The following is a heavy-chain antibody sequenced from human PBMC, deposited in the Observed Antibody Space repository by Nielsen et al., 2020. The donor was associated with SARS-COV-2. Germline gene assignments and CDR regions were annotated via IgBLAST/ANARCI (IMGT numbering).Heavy chain of an antibody. CDR2: IYYSGST. D-gene: IGHD3-16*02. CDR3: ARDTLFTDYVWGSYR. V-gene: IGHV4-31*03. CDR1: GASFISGGYS. J-gene: IGHJ4*02. Sequence: SDTLSPTFTVPGASFISGGYSWSWIRQHPGKGLEWIGYIYYSGSTYYNPSLKSRVTISVDTSKNQFSLKLSSVTAADTAVYYCARDTLFTDYVWGSYRWGQGTLVTVSS.